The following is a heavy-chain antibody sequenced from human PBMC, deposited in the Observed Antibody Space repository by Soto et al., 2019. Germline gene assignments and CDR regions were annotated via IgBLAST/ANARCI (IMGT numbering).Heavy chain of an antibody. V-gene: IGHV1-18*01. CDR3: ALIVATKGSDI. J-gene: IGHJ3*02. CDR2: MNPNNGNT. D-gene: IGHD5-12*01. CDR1: GYTFTSYD. Sequence: ASVKVSCKASGYTFTSYDINWVRQATGQGLEWMGWMNPNNGNTNYAQRLQGRVTMTTDTSTSTAYMELRSLRSDDTAVYYCALIVATKGSDIWGQGTMVTVSS.